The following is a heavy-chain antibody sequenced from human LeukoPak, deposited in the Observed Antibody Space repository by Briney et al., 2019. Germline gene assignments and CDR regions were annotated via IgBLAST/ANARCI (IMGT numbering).Heavy chain of an antibody. CDR1: GGSFSGYY. V-gene: IGHV4-34*01. J-gene: IGHJ4*02. CDR3: ARGSRDIVVVPGGAATPAPRIYYFDY. Sequence: SETLSLTCAVYGGSFSGYYWSWIRQPPGKGLEWIGEINHSGSTTYYPSLKSRVTISVDTSKNQFSLKLTSLTAADTAVYYCARGSRDIVVVPGGAATPAPRIYYFDYWGQGTLVTVSS. D-gene: IGHD2-2*01. CDR2: INHSGST.